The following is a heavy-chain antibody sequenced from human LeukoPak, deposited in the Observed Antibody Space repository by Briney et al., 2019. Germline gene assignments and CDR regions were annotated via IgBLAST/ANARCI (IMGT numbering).Heavy chain of an antibody. J-gene: IGHJ4*02. D-gene: IGHD3-10*01. CDR2: ISDDGSNK. CDR3: ARNYYYGSGVLDSLDY. V-gene: IGHV3-30*04. CDR1: GVTFSSYA. Sequence: GRSLRLSCAAPGVTFSSYAMHWVRQGPGKGLEWVAVISDDGSNKYYADSVKGRFTISRDNSKTTLYLQMNSLRAEDTAVYYCARNYYYGSGVLDSLDYWGQGTLVTVSS.